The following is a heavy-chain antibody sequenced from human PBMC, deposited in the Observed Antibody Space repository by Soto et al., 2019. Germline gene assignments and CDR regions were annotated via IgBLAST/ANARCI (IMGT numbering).Heavy chain of an antibody. D-gene: IGHD3-10*01. CDR2: INPNSGTT. V-gene: IGHV1-8*01. Sequence: ASVKVSCKRSGYTFTSYDINWVRNATGQGLQWTGWINPNSGTTGYAQKFQGRATMTRHTSISTAYMELSSLRAEDTAHYYWARGCMVRGVNYFYYYGMQVRGEGTKVPV. CDR1: GYTFTSYD. CDR3: ARGCMVRGVNYFYYYGMQV. J-gene: IGHJ6*01.